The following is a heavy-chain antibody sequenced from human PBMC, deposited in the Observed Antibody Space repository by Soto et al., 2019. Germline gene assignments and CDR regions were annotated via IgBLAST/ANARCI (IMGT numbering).Heavy chain of an antibody. D-gene: IGHD5-12*01. V-gene: IGHV1-69*13. CDR2: IIPLFGTA. CDR1: GGTFSNYA. J-gene: IGHJ4*02. CDR3: ARPVEMATISRSYLFY. Sequence: ASVKVSCKASGGTFSNYAINWVRQAPGQGLEWMGGIIPLFGTANYAQKFQGRVTITADESTSTAYLDLSSLRSEDTAVYYCARPVEMATISRSYLFYWGQGTLVTVSS.